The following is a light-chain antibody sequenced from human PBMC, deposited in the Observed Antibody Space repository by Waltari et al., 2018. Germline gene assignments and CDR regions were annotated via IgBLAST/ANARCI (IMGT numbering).Light chain of an antibody. J-gene: IGLJ2*01. CDR1: SSNIGTNT. Sequence: QSVLTQPPSASGTPGPRVTISCSGTSSNIGTNTVNWYQQLPGTAPKLVIYVNNQRPSGVPDRFSGSKSGTSASLAISGLQSEDEADYYCAAWDDSLNGHVVFGGGTKLTVL. CDR2: VNN. V-gene: IGLV1-44*01. CDR3: AAWDDSLNGHVV.